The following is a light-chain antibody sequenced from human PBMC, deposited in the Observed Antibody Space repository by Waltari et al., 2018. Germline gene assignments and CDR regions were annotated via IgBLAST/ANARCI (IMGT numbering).Light chain of an antibody. CDR2: AAS. J-gene: IGKJ1*01. CDR1: QGISSY. CDR3: QQYYSYPRT. Sequence: AIRVTQSPSSLSASTRDRVTITCRASQGISSYLAWYQQKPGKAPKLLIYAASTLQSGVPSRVSGSGSGTDFTLTISCLQSDDFATYYCQQYYSYPRTFGQGTKVEIK. V-gene: IGKV1-8*01.